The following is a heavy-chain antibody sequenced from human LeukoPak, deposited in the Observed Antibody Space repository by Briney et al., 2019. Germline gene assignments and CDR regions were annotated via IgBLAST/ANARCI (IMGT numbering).Heavy chain of an antibody. J-gene: IGHJ4*02. CDR1: GGTFSSYA. CDR3: ARAELGYCSSTSCYAFDY. CDR2: IIPIFGTA. Sequence: GSSVKVSCKASGGTFSSYAISWVRQAPGQGLERMGGIIPIFGTANYAQKFQGRVTITADESTSTAYMELSSLRSEDMAVYYCARAELGYCSSTSCYAFDYWGQGTLVTVSS. D-gene: IGHD2-2*01. V-gene: IGHV1-69*01.